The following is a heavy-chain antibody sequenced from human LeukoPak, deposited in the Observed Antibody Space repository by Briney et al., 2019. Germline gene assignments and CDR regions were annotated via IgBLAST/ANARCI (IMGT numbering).Heavy chain of an antibody. CDR2: IKQDGSEK. D-gene: IGHD2-15*01. J-gene: IGHJ6*03. CDR3: ARETGCCYPVHYDYYYMDV. Sequence: GGSLRLSCAASGFTFSSYWMSWVRQAPGKGLEWVANIKQDGSEKYYVDSAKGRFTISRDNAKNSLYLQMNSLRAEDTAVYYCARETGCCYPVHYDYYYMDVWGKGTTVTISS. CDR1: GFTFSSYW. V-gene: IGHV3-7*01.